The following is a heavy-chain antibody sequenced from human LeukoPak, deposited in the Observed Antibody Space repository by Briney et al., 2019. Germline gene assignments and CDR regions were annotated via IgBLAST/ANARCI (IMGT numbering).Heavy chain of an antibody. V-gene: IGHV3-23*01. CDR2: ISDSGGST. CDR1: GFTFSSYA. D-gene: IGHD6-13*01. Sequence: GGSLRLSCAASGFTFSSYAMSWVRQAPGKGLEWVSAISDSGGSTYYADSVKSRFTISRDNSKNTLYLQMNSLRAEDTAVYYCAKAAAVYYYFDYWGQGTLVTVSS. CDR3: AKAAAVYYYFDY. J-gene: IGHJ4*02.